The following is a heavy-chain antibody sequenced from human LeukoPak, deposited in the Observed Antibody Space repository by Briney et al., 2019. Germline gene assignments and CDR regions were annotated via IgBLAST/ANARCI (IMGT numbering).Heavy chain of an antibody. D-gene: IGHD6-19*01. Sequence: GGSLRLSCAASGFTFSSYAMSWVRQVPGKGLEWVSAISGSGGSTYYADSVKGRFTISRDNSKTTLYLQMNSLRAEDTAVYYCVKTDKLSSGWYRNFDYWGQGTLVTVSS. J-gene: IGHJ4*02. CDR3: VKTDKLSSGWYRNFDY. CDR1: GFTFSSYA. CDR2: ISGSGGST. V-gene: IGHV3-23*01.